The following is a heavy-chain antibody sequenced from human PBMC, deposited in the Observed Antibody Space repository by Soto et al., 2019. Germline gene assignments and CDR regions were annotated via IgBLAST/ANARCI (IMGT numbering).Heavy chain of an antibody. Sequence: ASVKVSCKASGGTFRNHVFNWVRQAPGQGLEWMGGIIPIIGTPNYAQKFQGRVTITADASTSTVYLEVSSLRSQDTAVYYCARDLEFRDGNISHLDYWGQGTLVTVSS. J-gene: IGHJ4*02. CDR2: IIPIIGTP. CDR3: ARDLEFRDGNISHLDY. D-gene: IGHD3-10*01. CDR1: GGTFRNHV. V-gene: IGHV1-69*13.